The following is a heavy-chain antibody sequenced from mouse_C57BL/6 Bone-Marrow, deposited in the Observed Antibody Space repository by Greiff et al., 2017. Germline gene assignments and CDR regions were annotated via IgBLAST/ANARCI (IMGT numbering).Heavy chain of an antibody. V-gene: IGHV14-4*01. J-gene: IGHJ1*03. D-gene: IGHD2-3*01. CDR1: GFNIKDDY. CDR2: IDPENGDT. CDR3: TTWDGYGYFDV. Sequence: VQLQQSGAELVRPGASVKLSCTASGFNIKDDYMHWVKQRPEQGLEWSGWIDPENGDTEYASKFQGKATITADTSSHTAYLQLSSLTSEDTAVYYCTTWDGYGYFDVWGTGTTVTVSS.